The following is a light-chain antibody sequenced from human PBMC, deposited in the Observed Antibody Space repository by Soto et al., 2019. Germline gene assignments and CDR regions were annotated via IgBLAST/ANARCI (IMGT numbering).Light chain of an antibody. CDR1: SSNIGAGYD. CDR3: QSYDSSLSGWV. V-gene: IGLV1-40*01. Sequence: QSVLTQPPSVSGAPGQRVTISCTESSSNIGAGYDVHWYQQLPGTAPKLLIYGNSNRPAGVPDRFSGSKSGTSASLAITGLHAEYESYYYCQSYDSSLSGWVFGGVTKLTVL. CDR2: GNS. J-gene: IGLJ3*02.